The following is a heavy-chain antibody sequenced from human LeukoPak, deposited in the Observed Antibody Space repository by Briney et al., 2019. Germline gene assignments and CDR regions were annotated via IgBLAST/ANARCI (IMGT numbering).Heavy chain of an antibody. CDR3: YGGRGRDY. Sequence: SQTLSLTCAISGDSVASNRAAWNWIRQSPSRGLEWLGRTYYRSKWYNEYAVSMRGRININPDSFRNQFSLQLNSMTPDDTAVYYCYGGRGRDYWGQGTLVTVSS. D-gene: IGHD4-23*01. CDR1: GDSVASNRAA. V-gene: IGHV6-1*01. J-gene: IGHJ4*02. CDR2: TYYRSKWYN.